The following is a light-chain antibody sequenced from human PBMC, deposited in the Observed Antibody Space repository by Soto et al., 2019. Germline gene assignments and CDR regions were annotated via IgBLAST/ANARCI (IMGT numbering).Light chain of an antibody. CDR2: GAS. CDR3: QQPDTSPCT. V-gene: IGKV3-20*01. J-gene: IGKJ3*01. Sequence: ELVLTQSPVTLSLSPGEAGTLSCRASQPINSSYLAWYQQRPGQAPRLLMYGASNRATGVPDRFSGRRSGKDFTLTITRLEPEDFAVYYCQQPDTSPCTFVPGTTVDVK. CDR1: QPINSSY.